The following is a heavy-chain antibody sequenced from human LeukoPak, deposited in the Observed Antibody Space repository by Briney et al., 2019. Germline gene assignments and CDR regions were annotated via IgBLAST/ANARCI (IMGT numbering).Heavy chain of an antibody. CDR3: ANGDYYDSSGYYNY. CDR2: ISSSSSYI. CDR1: GFTFSSYS. J-gene: IGHJ4*02. D-gene: IGHD3-22*01. Sequence: NPGGSLRLSCAASGFTFSSYSMNWVRQAPGKWLEWVSSISSSSSYIYYADSVKGRFTIPRDNAKNSLYLQMSSLRAEDTAVYYSANGDYYDSSGYYNYWGQGTLVTVSS. V-gene: IGHV3-21*01.